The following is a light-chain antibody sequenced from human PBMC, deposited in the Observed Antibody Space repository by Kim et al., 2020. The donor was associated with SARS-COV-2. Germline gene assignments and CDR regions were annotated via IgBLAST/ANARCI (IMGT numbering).Light chain of an antibody. J-gene: IGLJ2*01. CDR1: TGPVNSGHL. V-gene: IGLV7-46*01. CDR2: DTG. CDR3: LLSYSDSRV. Sequence: GGRVTLTWDSSTGPVNSGHLAYWLQQKPGQTPRTLIDDTGSGHAWTPARFSGSLLGGKAARALSAAQAEDEADYYCLLSYSDSRVFGGGTQLTVL.